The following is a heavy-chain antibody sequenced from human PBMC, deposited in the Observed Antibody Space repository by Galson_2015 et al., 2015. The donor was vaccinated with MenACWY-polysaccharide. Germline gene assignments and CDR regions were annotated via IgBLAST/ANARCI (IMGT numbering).Heavy chain of an antibody. CDR2: ISTSSSFT. CDR3: AREGNRIVFHAFDT. V-gene: IGHV3-11*06. Sequence: LRLSCSASGFIFSYYYMGWIRQAPRKGLEWLSFISTSSSFTDNADSVTGRFTISRDNAKNSLYLQMNSVRAEDTAVYYCAREGNRIVFHAFDTWGQGTMVTVSS. D-gene: IGHD2-21*01. CDR1: GFIFSYYY. J-gene: IGHJ3*02.